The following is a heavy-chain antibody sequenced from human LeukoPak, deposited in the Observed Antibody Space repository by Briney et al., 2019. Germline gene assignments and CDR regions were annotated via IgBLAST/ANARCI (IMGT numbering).Heavy chain of an antibody. D-gene: IGHD6-13*01. Sequence: GGSLRLSCAASGFTVSSNYMSWVRQAPGKGLEWVSVIYSGGSTYYADSVKGRFTISRDNSKNTLYLQMNSLRAEDTAVYYCASTDIAAAGTLYYYYGMDVWGQGTTVTVSS. J-gene: IGHJ6*02. V-gene: IGHV3-53*01. CDR1: GFTVSSNY. CDR2: IYSGGST. CDR3: ASTDIAAAGTLYYYYGMDV.